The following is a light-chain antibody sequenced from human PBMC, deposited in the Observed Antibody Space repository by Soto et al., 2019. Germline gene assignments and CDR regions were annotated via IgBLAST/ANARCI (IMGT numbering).Light chain of an antibody. J-gene: IGLJ1*01. V-gene: IGLV3-21*02. Sequence: SYELTQPPSVSVAPGQTARITCGGNNIGTKRVHWYPQKPGQAPVLVVYDDSDRPSGIPERFSGSNSGNTATLTISRVEAGDEADYFCQVWDSSGDHYVFGTGTKLTVL. CDR1: NIGTKR. CDR2: DDS. CDR3: QVWDSSGDHYV.